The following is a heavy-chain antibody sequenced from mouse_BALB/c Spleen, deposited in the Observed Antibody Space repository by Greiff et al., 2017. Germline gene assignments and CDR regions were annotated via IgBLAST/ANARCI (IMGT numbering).Heavy chain of an antibody. CDR3: ARGGLRTQAWFAY. V-gene: IGHV1-69*02. CDR2: IDPSDSYT. CDR1: GYTFTSYW. D-gene: IGHD3-2*02. J-gene: IGHJ3*01. Sequence: QVQLQQPGAELVKPGASVKLSCKASGYTFTSYWMHWVKQRPGQGLEWIGEIDPSDSYTNYNQKFKGKATLTVDKSSSTAYMQLSSLTSEDSAVYYCARGGLRTQAWFAYWGQGTLVTVSA.